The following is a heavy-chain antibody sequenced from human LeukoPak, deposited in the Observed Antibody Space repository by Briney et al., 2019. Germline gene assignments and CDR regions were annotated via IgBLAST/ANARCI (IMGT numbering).Heavy chain of an antibody. J-gene: IGHJ5*02. Sequence: ASVKVSCKASGYIFTSYAMHWVRQAPGQRLESMGWINAGNGNTKYSQKFQGRVTITRDTSATTVYVELSSLRSEDTAVYYCARDIDRVFNWFDPWGQGTLVTVSS. V-gene: IGHV1-3*01. CDR3: ARDIDRVFNWFDP. CDR1: GYIFTSYA. CDR2: INAGNGNT. D-gene: IGHD6-13*01.